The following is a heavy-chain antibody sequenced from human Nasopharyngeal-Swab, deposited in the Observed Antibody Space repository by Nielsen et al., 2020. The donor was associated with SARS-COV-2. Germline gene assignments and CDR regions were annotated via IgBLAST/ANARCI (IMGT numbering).Heavy chain of an antibody. CDR3: ASHPAGGGGGDY. CDR2: INHSGST. J-gene: IGHJ4*02. Sequence: WIRQPPWKGLEWIGEINHSGSTNNNPSIKRRITISVDTYKNQFSLKLSSVTAADTVVYYCASHPAGGGGGDYWGQGTLVTVSS. V-gene: IGHV4-34*01. D-gene: IGHD2-21*01.